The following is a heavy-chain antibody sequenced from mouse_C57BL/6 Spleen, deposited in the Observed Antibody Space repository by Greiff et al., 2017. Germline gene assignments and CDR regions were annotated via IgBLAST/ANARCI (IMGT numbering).Heavy chain of an antibody. CDR2: IHPNSGST. CDR3: ARPDYYGSSPYYYAMDY. J-gene: IGHJ4*01. D-gene: IGHD1-1*01. V-gene: IGHV1-64*01. Sequence: VQLQQPGAELVKPGASVKLSCKASGYTFTRYWMHWVKQRPGQGLEWIGMIHPNSGSTNYNEKFKSKATLTVDKSSSTAYMQLSSLTSEDSAVYYCARPDYYGSSPYYYAMDYWGQGTSVTVSS. CDR1: GYTFTRYW.